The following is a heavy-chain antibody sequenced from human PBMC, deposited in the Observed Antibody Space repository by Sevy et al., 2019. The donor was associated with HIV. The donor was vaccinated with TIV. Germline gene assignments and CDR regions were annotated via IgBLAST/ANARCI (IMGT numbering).Heavy chain of an antibody. D-gene: IGHD6-19*01. CDR2: ISAYNANT. J-gene: IGHJ4*02. CDR1: GYTFNSYG. Sequence: ASVKVSCKASGYTFNSYGISWVRQAPGQGLEWTGWISAYNANTNYAQKLQGRVTMTTDTSTSTSYMELRSLRSDDTAVYYCARDRYSSGWYYFDNWGQGTLVTVSS. CDR3: ARDRYSSGWYYFDN. V-gene: IGHV1-18*04.